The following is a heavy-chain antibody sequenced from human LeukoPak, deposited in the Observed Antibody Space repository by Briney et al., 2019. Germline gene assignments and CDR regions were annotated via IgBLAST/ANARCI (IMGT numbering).Heavy chain of an antibody. CDR2: ISSSSSYI. Sequence: GGSLRLSCAASGFTFSSYSMNWVRQAPGKGLEWVSSISSSSSYIYYADSVKGRFTISRDNAKNSLYLQMNSLRAGDTAVYYCARDRDTAMALPDYWGQGTLVTVSS. J-gene: IGHJ4*02. CDR1: GFTFSSYS. V-gene: IGHV3-21*01. D-gene: IGHD5-18*01. CDR3: ARDRDTAMALPDY.